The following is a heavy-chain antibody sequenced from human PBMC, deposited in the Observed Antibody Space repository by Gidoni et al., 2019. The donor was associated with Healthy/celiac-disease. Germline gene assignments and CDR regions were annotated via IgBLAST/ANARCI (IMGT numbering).Heavy chain of an antibody. V-gene: IGHV4-59*01. CDR3: ARDPSSDYDTDPDAFDI. Sequence: VQLQESGPGLLKPSETLSLTCPVSGGSISSYYWSWIRQPPGKGLEWSGYIYYSGSTNYNPSLKSRVTISVDTSKNQFSLKLSSVTAADTAVYYCARDPSSDYDTDPDAFDIWGQGTMVTVSS. J-gene: IGHJ3*02. CDR1: GGSISSYY. D-gene: IGHD3-22*01. CDR2: IYYSGST.